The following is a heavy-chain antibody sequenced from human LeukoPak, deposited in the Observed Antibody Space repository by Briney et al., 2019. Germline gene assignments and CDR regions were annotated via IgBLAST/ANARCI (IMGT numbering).Heavy chain of an antibody. J-gene: IGHJ4*02. CDR3: ARSPYYDILTGSRGTFDY. Sequence: SGPTLVKPTQTLTPTCTFSGFSFSTSGVGVGWIRQPPGKALEWLAVIYWDEDERYRPSLKSRLTINKDTSKNQVVLTMTNMDPVDTATYYCARSPYYDILTGSRGTFDYWGRGILVTVSS. CDR1: GFSFSTSGVG. V-gene: IGHV2-5*02. D-gene: IGHD3-9*01. CDR2: IYWDEDE.